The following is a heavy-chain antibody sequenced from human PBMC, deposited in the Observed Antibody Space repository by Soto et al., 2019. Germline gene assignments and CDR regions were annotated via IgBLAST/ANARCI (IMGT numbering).Heavy chain of an antibody. V-gene: IGHV4-39*01. CDR1: GGSISSSAHY. CDR2: IYYSGTT. J-gene: IGHJ6*02. Sequence: SETLSLTCTISGGSISSSAHYWAWIRQPPGKGLEWIGSIYYSGTTYQNPSLKSRVTISVDTSKNQFSLKLSSVTAADTAVYYCARHNGPLYVGYYYDMDVWGQGTTVTVSS. D-gene: IGHD3-16*01. CDR3: ARHNGPLYVGYYYDMDV.